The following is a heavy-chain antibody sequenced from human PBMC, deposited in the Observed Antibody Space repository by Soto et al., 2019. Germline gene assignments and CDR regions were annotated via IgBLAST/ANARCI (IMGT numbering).Heavy chain of an antibody. J-gene: IGHJ5*02. CDR3: AREEIGSPNWFDP. V-gene: IGHV4-39*02. D-gene: IGHD3-10*01. Sequence: QLQLQESGPGLVKPSETLSLICTVSGGSISSSSYYWGWIRQPPGKGLEWIGRIYYSGSTYYNPSLKRRVTISVDTSKNQCSLKLSSVTAADTAVYYCAREEIGSPNWFDPWGQGTLVTVSS. CDR1: GGSISSSSYY. CDR2: IYYSGST.